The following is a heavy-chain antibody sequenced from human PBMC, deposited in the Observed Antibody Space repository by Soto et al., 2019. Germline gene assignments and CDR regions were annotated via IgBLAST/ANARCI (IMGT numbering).Heavy chain of an antibody. V-gene: IGHV4-31*03. J-gene: IGHJ4*02. D-gene: IGHD1-26*01. CDR3: ARSGNEGAVDY. CDR2: IYYSGST. CDR1: GGSISSGGYY. Sequence: SETLSLTCTVSGGSISSGGYYWSWIRQHPGKGLEWIGYIYYSGSTYYNPSLKSRVTISVDTSKNQFSLQLNSVTPEDTAVYYCARSGNEGAVDYWGQGTLVTVSS.